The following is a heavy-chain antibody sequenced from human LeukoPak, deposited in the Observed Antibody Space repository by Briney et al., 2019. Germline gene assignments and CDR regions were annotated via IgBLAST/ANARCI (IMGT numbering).Heavy chain of an antibody. CDR2: IIPILGIA. CDR3: ARDYGDYLYYLDY. CDR1: GGTFSSYA. Sequence: GASVKVSCKASGGTFSSYAISWVRQAPGQGLEWMGRIIPILGIANYAQKFQGGVTITADKSTSTAYMELSSLRSEDTAVYYCARDYGDYLYYLDYWGQGTLVTVSS. V-gene: IGHV1-69*04. J-gene: IGHJ4*02. D-gene: IGHD4-17*01.